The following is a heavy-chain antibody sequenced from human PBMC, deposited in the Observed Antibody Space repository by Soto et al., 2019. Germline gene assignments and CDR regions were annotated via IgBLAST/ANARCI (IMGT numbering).Heavy chain of an antibody. V-gene: IGHV3-66*01. Sequence: EVQLVESGGGLVQPGGSLRLSCAASGFTVSSNYMSWVRQAPGKGLEWVSVIYSGGSTYYADSVKGRFTISRDNSKNTLYLQMNSLRAEDTAVYYCARDSGRSWYPPYRCDYWGQGTLVTVSS. CDR3: ARDSGRSWYPPYRCDY. D-gene: IGHD6-13*01. J-gene: IGHJ4*02. CDR2: IYSGGST. CDR1: GFTVSSNY.